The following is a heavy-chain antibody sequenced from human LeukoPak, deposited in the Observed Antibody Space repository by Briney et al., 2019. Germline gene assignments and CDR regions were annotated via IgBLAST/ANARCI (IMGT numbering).Heavy chain of an antibody. CDR2: ISSSTSYI. D-gene: IGHD3-10*01. CDR3: ARASGSYYYFDY. J-gene: IGHJ4*02. V-gene: IGHV3-21*01. CDR1: GFTFSSYS. Sequence: GGSLRLSCAASGFTFSSYSMNWVRQAPGKGLEWVSSISSSTSYIYYADSVKGRFTISRDNAKNSLYLQMISLRAEDTAVYYCARASGSYYYFDYWGQGTLVTVSS.